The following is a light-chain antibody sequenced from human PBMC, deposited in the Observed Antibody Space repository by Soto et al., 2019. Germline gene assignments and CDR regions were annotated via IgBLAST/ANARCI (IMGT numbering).Light chain of an antibody. CDR1: QSVSRSY. V-gene: IGKV3-20*01. Sequence: EIVLTQSPGTLSLSPGERATLSCRASQSVSRSYLAWYQQKPGQAPRLLIYGASSRATGIPDRFSGSGSGTDFTLTISKLEPADSAVYYCQQYDGSPPFTFGPGTKVDIK. CDR3: QQYDGSPPFT. J-gene: IGKJ3*01. CDR2: GAS.